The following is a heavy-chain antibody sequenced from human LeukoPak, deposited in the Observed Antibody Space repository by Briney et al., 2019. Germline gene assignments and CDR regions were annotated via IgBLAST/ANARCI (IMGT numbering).Heavy chain of an antibody. V-gene: IGHV5-51*01. CDR1: GYSFTNYW. CDR2: TYPGHSDT. CDR3: ARPRTGTKGGAFDI. Sequence: GESLKISCKGSGYSFTNYWIGWVRQMPGKGLEWMGITYPGHSDTRYSPSFQGQVTISVDKSINTAYLQWSSLKASDTAIYYCARPRTGTKGGAFDIWGQGTLVTVSS. J-gene: IGHJ3*02. D-gene: IGHD1-7*01.